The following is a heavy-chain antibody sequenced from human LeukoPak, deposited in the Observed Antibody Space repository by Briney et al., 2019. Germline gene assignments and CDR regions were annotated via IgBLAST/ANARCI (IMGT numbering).Heavy chain of an antibody. CDR1: GVTFSSYA. Sequence: ASVKVSCKASGVTFSSYAISWARQAPGQGLEWMGRIIPILGIENYAQKFQGRVTITADKSTSTAYMELSSLRSEDTAVYYCARASSSWYYFDYWGQGTLATVSS. J-gene: IGHJ4*02. CDR3: ARASSSWYYFDY. CDR2: IIPILGIE. D-gene: IGHD6-13*01. V-gene: IGHV1-69*04.